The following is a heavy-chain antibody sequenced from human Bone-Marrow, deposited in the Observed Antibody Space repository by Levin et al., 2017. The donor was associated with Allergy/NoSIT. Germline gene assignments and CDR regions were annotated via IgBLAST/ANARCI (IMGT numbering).Heavy chain of an antibody. CDR2: INRDGGDG. CDR3: ARNGAWSFEF. D-gene: IGHD2-8*01. V-gene: IGHV3-7*01. J-gene: IGHJ4*02. Sequence: GGFLRLSCASSGFTFSGYWMAWVRQAPGNGLEWVANINRDGGDGYYVDSVKGRFTISRDNARNSLDLQMNSLRVEDTAVYYCARNGAWSFEFWGQGTLVTVSS. CDR1: GFTFSGYW.